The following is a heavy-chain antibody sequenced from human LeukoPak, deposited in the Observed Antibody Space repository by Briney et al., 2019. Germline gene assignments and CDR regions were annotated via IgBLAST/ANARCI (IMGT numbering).Heavy chain of an antibody. CDR3: ARDTEYSSSPGY. CDR2: INPSGGST. D-gene: IGHD6-6*01. J-gene: IGHJ4*02. Sequence: ASVKVSCKASGGTFSSYAISWVRQAPGQGLEWMGIINPSGGSTSYAQRFQGRVTVTRDTSTSTVYMELSSLRSEDTAVYYCARDTEYSSSPGYWGQGTLVTVSS. V-gene: IGHV1-46*01. CDR1: GGTFSSYA.